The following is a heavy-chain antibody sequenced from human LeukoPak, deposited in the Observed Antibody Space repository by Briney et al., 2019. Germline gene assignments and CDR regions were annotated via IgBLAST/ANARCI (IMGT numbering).Heavy chain of an antibody. CDR1: RFSFGSYS. CDR3: ARGYIDNLGYSPRSAFDK. D-gene: IGHD3-22*01. V-gene: IGHV3-21*01. J-gene: IGHJ4*02. Sequence: GGSLRLSRAASRFSFGSYSMNWVRQAPGKGLEWVSSISSTSRSSYIFYAESVEGRFTISRDNTKNSLFLQMNSLIAEDTAVYYCARGYIDNLGYSPRSAFDKWGQGTLVTVSS. CDR2: ISSTSRSSYI.